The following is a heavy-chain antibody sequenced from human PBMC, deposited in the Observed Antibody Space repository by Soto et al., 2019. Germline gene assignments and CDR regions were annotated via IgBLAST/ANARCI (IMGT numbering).Heavy chain of an antibody. CDR1: GGSISSGDYY. CDR3: ARESGSYGWKNFDY. CDR2: IYYSRST. J-gene: IGHJ4*02. Sequence: QVQLQESGPGLVKPSQTLSLTCTVSGGSISSGDYYWSWIRQPPGKGLEWIGYIYYSRSTYYNPSRKSRVTRSVGTSENQFSLKLSSLTAADTAVYYCARESGSYGWKNFDYWGQGSLVTVSS. V-gene: IGHV4-30-4*01. D-gene: IGHD1-26*01.